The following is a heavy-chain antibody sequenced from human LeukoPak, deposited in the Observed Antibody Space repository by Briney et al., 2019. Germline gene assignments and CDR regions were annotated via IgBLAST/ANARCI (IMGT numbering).Heavy chain of an antibody. J-gene: IGHJ2*01. D-gene: IGHD2-15*01. CDR2: VSTSGSGGST. CDR3: ARLISGSGGYWYFDL. V-gene: IGHV4-4*07. CDR1: GDSIVPYY. Sequence: PSETLSLTCTVSGDSIVPYYWDWVRQPAGKQLEWIGQVSTSGSGGSTTYSPSLKGRVTISLDKSKNQFSLKLTSVTAADTAVYYCARLISGSGGYWYFDLWGRGTLVTVPS.